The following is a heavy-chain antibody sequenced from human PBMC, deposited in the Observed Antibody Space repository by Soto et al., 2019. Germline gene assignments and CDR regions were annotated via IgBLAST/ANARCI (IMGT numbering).Heavy chain of an antibody. CDR2: IYPGDSDT. J-gene: IGHJ6*02. CDR1: GYSFTSYW. CDR3: ARRGRGYSYGYDYYYGMDV. V-gene: IGHV5-51*01. D-gene: IGHD5-18*01. Sequence: PGEPLKISCNGSGYSFTSYWICWVRQMPWKGLEWMGIIYPGDSDTRYSPSFQGQVTISADKSISTAYLQWSSLKASDTAMYYCARRGRGYSYGYDYYYGMDVWGQGTTVTVSS.